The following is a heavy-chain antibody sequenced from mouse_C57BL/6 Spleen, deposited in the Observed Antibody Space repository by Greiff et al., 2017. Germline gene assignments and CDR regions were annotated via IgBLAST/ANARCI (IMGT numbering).Heavy chain of an antibody. Sequence: VQLQQSGAELVRPGASVTLSCKASGYTFTDYEMHWVKQTPVHGLEWIGAIDPETGGTAYNQKFKGKAILTADQSSSTAYMEIRSLTSEDSAVYYCTRQIFDYWGQGTTLTVSS. V-gene: IGHV1-15*01. CDR2: IDPETGGT. J-gene: IGHJ2*01. CDR3: TRQIFDY. CDR1: GYTFTDYE.